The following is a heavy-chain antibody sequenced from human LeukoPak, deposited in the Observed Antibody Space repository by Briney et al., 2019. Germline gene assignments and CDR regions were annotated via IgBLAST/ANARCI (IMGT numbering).Heavy chain of an antibody. CDR3: ARERRQEVVVTAIRRNYYYGMDV. CDR2: IIPIFGTA. J-gene: IGHJ6*02. CDR1: GGTFSSYA. V-gene: IGHV1-69*13. Sequence: SVKVSCKASGGTFSSYAISWVRQAPGQGLEWMGGIIPIFGTANYAQKFQGRVTITADESTSTAYMELSSLRSDDTAVYYCARERRQEVVVTAIRRNYYYGMDVWGQGTTVTVSS. D-gene: IGHD2-21*02.